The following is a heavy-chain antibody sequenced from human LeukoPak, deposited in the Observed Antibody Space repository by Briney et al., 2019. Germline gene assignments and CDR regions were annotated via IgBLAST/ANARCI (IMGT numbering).Heavy chain of an antibody. Sequence: SQTLSLTCTVSGGSISSGDYYWSWMRQPPGKGLEWIGYIYYSGSTYYNSSLKSRVTISVDTSKNQFSLKLSSVTAADTAVYYCARGSYYYGSGSQTPSYDYWGQGTLVTVSS. CDR2: IYYSGST. CDR1: GGSISSGDYY. D-gene: IGHD3-10*01. V-gene: IGHV4-30-4*01. CDR3: ARGSYYYGSGSQTPSYDY. J-gene: IGHJ4*02.